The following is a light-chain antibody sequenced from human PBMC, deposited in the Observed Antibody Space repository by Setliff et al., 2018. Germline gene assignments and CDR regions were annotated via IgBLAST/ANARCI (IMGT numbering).Light chain of an antibody. CDR2: DVN. CDR3: SSFSSSSTVL. V-gene: IGLV2-14*01. Sequence: QSALAQPASVSGSPGQSITISCTGTRRDIGSYNFVSWYQQHPGKAPKLMIYDVNNRPPGVSDRFSGSKSGNTASLTISGLQAEDESDYYCSSFSSSSTVLFGGGTKVTVL. J-gene: IGLJ2*01. CDR1: RRDIGSYNF.